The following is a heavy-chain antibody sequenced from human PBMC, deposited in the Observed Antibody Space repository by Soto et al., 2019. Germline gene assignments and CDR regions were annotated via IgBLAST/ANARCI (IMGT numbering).Heavy chain of an antibody. Sequence: SETLSLTCTVSGYSISSGYYWGWIRQPPGKGLEWIGSIYHSGSTYYNPSIKSRVTISVDTSKNQFSLKLSSVTAADTAVYYCASLPIDPGYSGYDYFDYWGQGTLVTVSS. D-gene: IGHD5-12*01. J-gene: IGHJ4*02. CDR1: GYSISSGYY. CDR3: ASLPIDPGYSGYDYFDY. CDR2: IYHSGST. V-gene: IGHV4-38-2*02.